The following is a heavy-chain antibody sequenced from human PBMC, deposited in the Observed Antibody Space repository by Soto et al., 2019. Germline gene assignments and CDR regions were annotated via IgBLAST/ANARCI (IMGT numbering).Heavy chain of an antibody. CDR1: GYTFTSYA. CDR2: ISAYNGDT. D-gene: IGHD3-10*01. CDR3: ARVEGYYGSARFDY. J-gene: IGHJ4*02. Sequence: QVQLVQSGAEVKKPGASVKVSCRASGYTFTSYAISWVRQAPGQGLEWMGWISAYNGDTNYAQKLQGRVTMTRDTSTSTAHMERRSLRSDDTAVYYCARVEGYYGSARFDYWGQGILVTVSS. V-gene: IGHV1-18*01.